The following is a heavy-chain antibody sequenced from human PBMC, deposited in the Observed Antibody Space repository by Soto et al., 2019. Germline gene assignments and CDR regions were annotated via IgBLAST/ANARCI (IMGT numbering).Heavy chain of an antibody. Sequence: QVQLVQSGAEVKKPGSSVKVSCKASGGTFSSYAISWVRQAPGQGLEWMGGIIPIFGTANYAQKFQGRVTITADESTSTAYMELSSLRSEDTAVYYCASSKRYLTSSQYSCDYWGQGTLVTVSS. CDR3: ASSKRYLTSSQYSCDY. J-gene: IGHJ4*02. V-gene: IGHV1-69*01. D-gene: IGHD3-10*01. CDR2: IIPIFGTA. CDR1: GGTFSSYA.